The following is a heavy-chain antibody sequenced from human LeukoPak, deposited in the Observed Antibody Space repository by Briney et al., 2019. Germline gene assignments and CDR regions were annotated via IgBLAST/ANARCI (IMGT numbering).Heavy chain of an antibody. J-gene: IGHJ4*02. CDR1: GFTFSNSW. CDR3: ARDTDGSLDY. Sequence: GGCLRLSCAASGFTFSNSWMAWVRQAPGQGLEWVANIKQDESAEHYSDSVKGRFTISRDNAKNSLFLQMNGLRAEDSALYYCARDTDGSLDYWGQGTLVTVSS. D-gene: IGHD5-24*01. CDR2: IKQDESAE. V-gene: IGHV3-7*01.